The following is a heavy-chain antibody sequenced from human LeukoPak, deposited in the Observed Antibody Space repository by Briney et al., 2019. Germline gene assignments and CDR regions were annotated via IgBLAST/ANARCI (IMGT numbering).Heavy chain of an antibody. CDR2: IYYSGST. J-gene: IGHJ4*02. Sequence: SETLSLTCAVYGGSFSGYYWSWIRQPPGKGLEWIGYIYYSGSTNYNPSLKSRVTISVDTSKNQFSLKLSSVTAADTAVYYCARVGKQSSSWYPYYFDYWGQGTLVTVSS. CDR3: ARVGKQSSSWYPYYFDY. V-gene: IGHV4-59*01. D-gene: IGHD6-13*01. CDR1: GGSFSGYY.